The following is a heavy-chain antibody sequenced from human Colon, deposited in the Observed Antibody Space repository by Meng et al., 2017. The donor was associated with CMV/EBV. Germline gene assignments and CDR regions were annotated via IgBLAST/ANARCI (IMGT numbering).Heavy chain of an antibody. Sequence: HITLKESGPSLVKPTQTLTLTCSFSGFSLSTITVSVGWIRQPPGKALEWLALIYWDDDNQFRPSLKNRITITKDTSKNQVVLTMTNMDPVDTATYYCAHGRGWLTDYWGQGTLVTVSS. CDR3: AHGRGWLTDY. CDR2: IYWDDDN. CDR1: GFSLSTITVS. V-gene: IGHV2-5*02. J-gene: IGHJ4*02. D-gene: IGHD6-19*01.